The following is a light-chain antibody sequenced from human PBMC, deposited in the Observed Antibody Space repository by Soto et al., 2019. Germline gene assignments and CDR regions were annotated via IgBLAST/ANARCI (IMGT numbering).Light chain of an antibody. Sequence: QSALTQPASVSGSPGQSITISCTGSSSDIGAFNYVSWYRNHPGKAPKLMIYEVNKRPSGVSNRFSGSKSDNTASLTISGLQAEDEADYYCTSHTRSNIYVFGPGTKLTVL. V-gene: IGLV2-14*01. CDR1: SSDIGAFNY. CDR2: EVN. J-gene: IGLJ1*01. CDR3: TSHTRSNIYV.